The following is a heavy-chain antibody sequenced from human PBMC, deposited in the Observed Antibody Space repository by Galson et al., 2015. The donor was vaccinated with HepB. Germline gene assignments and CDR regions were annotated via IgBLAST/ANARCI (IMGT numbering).Heavy chain of an antibody. Sequence: CAISGDSVSSNSAAWNWIRQSPSRGLEWLGRTYYRSKWYNDYAVSVKSRITIKPDTSENQFSLQLNSVTPEDTALYYCARDVSGLRLGELSLDSWGQGTLVTVSS. J-gene: IGHJ5*01. V-gene: IGHV6-1*01. CDR1: GDSVSSNSAA. CDR2: TYYRSKWYN. D-gene: IGHD3-16*02. CDR3: ARDVSGLRLGELSLDS.